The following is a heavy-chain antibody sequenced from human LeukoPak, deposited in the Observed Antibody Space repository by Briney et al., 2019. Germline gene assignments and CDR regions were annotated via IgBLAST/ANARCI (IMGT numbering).Heavy chain of an antibody. D-gene: IGHD2-2*01. J-gene: IGHJ3*02. V-gene: IGHV3-30*02. CDR3: AKVRVNTAMVDAFYI. CDR1: TLPFSNNG. CDR2: IRFDGSSK. Sequence: AGSLRLSCAAATLPFSNNGMHWVRQAPGKVLEWVAVIRFDGSSKYFADSVKGRFIISRDNFQNTLILQMNNLKAEDTALYYCAKVRVNTAMVDAFYILGQGKGVVVSS.